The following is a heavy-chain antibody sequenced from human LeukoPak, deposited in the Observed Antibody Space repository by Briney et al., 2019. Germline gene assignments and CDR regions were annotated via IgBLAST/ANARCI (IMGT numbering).Heavy chain of an antibody. CDR1: GYSISSGYY. D-gene: IGHD3-22*01. CDR3: ARKFTMIVVVTDDAFDI. CDR2: IYHSGST. J-gene: IGHJ3*02. V-gene: IGHV4-38-2*02. Sequence: SETLSLTCTVSGYSISSGYYWGWIRQPPGKGLEWIGSIYHSGSTYYNPSLKSRVTISVDTSKNQFSLKLSSVTAADTAVYYCARKFTMIVVVTDDAFDIWGQGTMVTVSS.